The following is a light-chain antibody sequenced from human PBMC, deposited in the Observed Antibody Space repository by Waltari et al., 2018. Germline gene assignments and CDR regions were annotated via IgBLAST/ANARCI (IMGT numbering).Light chain of an antibody. CDR3: QAWDSSAAV. Sequence: SYELAQPPSASVSPGQTATITCPGVHLGDKYDSWYQQKPGQSPVVVIYRDTERPSGIPERFSGSNSGNTATLTISGTHTMDEADYYCQAWDSSAAVFGGGTKLTVL. J-gene: IGLJ2*01. CDR1: HLGDKY. V-gene: IGLV3-1*01. CDR2: RDT.